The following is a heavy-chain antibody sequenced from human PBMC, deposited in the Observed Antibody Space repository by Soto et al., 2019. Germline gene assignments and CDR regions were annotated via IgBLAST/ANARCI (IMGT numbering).Heavy chain of an antibody. CDR1: GFTFSSYW. D-gene: IGHD3-16*02. CDR2: IKQDESEQ. J-gene: IGHJ4*02. CDR3: ARGHDYMWGSSRYIGGLDY. V-gene: IGHV3-7*03. Sequence: EVQLVESGGGLVQPGGSLRLSCAASGFTFSSYWMSWVRQAPGKGLEWVANIKQDESEQYYVDSVTGRFSISRDNAKNSLYLQVNSLRAEDTAVYYCARGHDYMWGSSRYIGGLDYWGQGTLVTVSS.